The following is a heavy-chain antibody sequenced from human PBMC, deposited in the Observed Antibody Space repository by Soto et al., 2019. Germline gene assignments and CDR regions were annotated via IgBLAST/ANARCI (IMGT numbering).Heavy chain of an antibody. J-gene: IGHJ4*02. CDR3: ARGDDFWSGYYRF. V-gene: IGHV4-59*01. CDR2: IYYSGST. Sequence: SETLSLTCTVSGGSISSYYWSWIRQPPGKGLEWIGYIYYSGSTNYNPSLKSRVTISVDTSKNQFSLKLSSVTAADTAVYYCARGDDFWSGYYRFWGQGTLVTVS. CDR1: GGSISSYY. D-gene: IGHD3-3*01.